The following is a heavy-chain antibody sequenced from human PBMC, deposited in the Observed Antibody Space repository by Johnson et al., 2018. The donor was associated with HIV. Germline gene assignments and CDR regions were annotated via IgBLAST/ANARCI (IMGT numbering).Heavy chain of an antibody. J-gene: IGHJ3*02. V-gene: IGHV3-23*01. CDR3: AGRELDAFDI. CDR1: GFTFSSYA. Sequence: LESGGGVVQPGRSLRLSCAASGFTFSSYAMHWIRQAPGKGLEWVSYISLSGSGGSTYYADYVKGRFTISRDNSKNTLYLQMNSLRAEDTAVYYFAGRELDAFDIWGQGTMVTVSS. CDR2: ISLSGSGGST. D-gene: IGHD1-26*01.